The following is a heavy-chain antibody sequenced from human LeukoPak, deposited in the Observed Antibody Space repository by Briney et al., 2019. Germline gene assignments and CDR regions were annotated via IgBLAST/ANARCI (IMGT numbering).Heavy chain of an antibody. CDR2: IWYDGSNK. CDR3: ARDSERRASLDY. D-gene: IGHD1-1*01. Sequence: GGSLRLSCAASGFTFSSYGMHWVRQAPGKGLEWVAVIWYDGSNKYYADSVKGRFTISRDNSKNTLYLQMNSLRAEDTAVYYCARDSERRASLDYWGQGTLVTVSS. V-gene: IGHV3-33*01. J-gene: IGHJ4*02. CDR1: GFTFSSYG.